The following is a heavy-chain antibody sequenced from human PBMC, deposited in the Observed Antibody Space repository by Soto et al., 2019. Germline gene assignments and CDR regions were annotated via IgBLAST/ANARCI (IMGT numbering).Heavy chain of an antibody. V-gene: IGHV3-23*01. CDR2: ISGRTGST. CDR1: GFTFSSYA. Sequence: EVQVLESGGGLVQPGGSLRLSCAASGFTFSSYAMSWVSQAPGKGLEWVSAISGRTGSTSYADSVKGRFTISRDNSRNPLYLQMNSLRAEDTAVYYCGVQYDYWGQGTLVTVSS. J-gene: IGHJ4*02. D-gene: IGHD1-1*01. CDR3: GVQYDY.